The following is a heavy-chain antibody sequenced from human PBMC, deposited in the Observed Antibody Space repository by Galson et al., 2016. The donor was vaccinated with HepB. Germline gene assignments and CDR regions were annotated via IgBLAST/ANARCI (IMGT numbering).Heavy chain of an antibody. Sequence: SLRLSCAASGFTFTSYSMNWVRQAPGKGLAWIAYISSSDNTVYYADSVKGRFTISRDRATNSLYLQMNSLRDEDTAVYYCARGGYGEFEELNYFDYWGQGTLVTVSS. CDR1: GFTFTSYS. V-gene: IGHV3-48*02. J-gene: IGHJ4*02. CDR2: ISSSDNTV. D-gene: IGHD4-17*01. CDR3: ARGGYGEFEELNYFDY.